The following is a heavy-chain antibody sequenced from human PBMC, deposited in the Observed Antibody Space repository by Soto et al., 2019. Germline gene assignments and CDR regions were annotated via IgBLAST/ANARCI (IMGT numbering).Heavy chain of an antibody. V-gene: IGHV3-30*03. Sequence: PGGSLRLSCTISGFTFSDFGMHWVRQAPGKGLEWVAAISGDGSDKYYPGSVQGRFTISRDNSKNTLYLQMNSLRAEDTAVYYCARDLYDYGDYEDSDYYYYYGMDVWGQGTTVTVSS. CDR2: ISGDGSDK. D-gene: IGHD4-17*01. CDR3: ARDLYDYGDYEDSDYYYYYGMDV. J-gene: IGHJ6*02. CDR1: GFTFSDFG.